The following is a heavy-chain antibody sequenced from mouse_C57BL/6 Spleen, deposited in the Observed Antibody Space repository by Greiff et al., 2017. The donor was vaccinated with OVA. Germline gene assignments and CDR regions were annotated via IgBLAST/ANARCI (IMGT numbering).Heavy chain of an antibody. CDR1: GYTFTDYY. Sequence: EVQLQQSGPELVKPGASVKISCKASGYTFTDYYMNWVKQSHGKSLEWIGDINPNNGGTSYNQKFKGTATLTVDKSSSTAYMELRSLTSEDSAVYYCAREAYSAMDYWGQGTSVTVSS. J-gene: IGHJ4*01. V-gene: IGHV1-26*01. CDR2: INPNNGGT. CDR3: AREAYSAMDY.